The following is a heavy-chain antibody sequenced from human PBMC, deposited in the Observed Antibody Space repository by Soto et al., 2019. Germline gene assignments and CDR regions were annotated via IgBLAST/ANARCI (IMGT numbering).Heavy chain of an antibody. CDR1: VFTLSDHY. J-gene: IGHJ4*02. Sequence: GGSLRLSCAGSVFTLSDHYIDWVRQAPGKGLEWVGRSRDKPQGYSTAYAASVKGRFTTSRDESKNSAYLQMNSLKTEDTAVYYCVRATYFSDSSGYTRCLDYWGQGTLVTVSS. V-gene: IGHV3-72*01. D-gene: IGHD3-22*01. CDR2: SRDKPQGYST. CDR3: VRATYFSDSSGYTRCLDY.